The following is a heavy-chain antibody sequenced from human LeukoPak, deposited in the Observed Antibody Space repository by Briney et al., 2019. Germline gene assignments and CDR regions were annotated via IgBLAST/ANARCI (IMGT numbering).Heavy chain of an antibody. CDR1: GGSFSGYY. CDR2: INHSGST. D-gene: IGHD3-3*01. CDR3: ARAIFGAFDY. Sequence: SETLSLTCAAYGGSFSGYYWSWIRQPPGKGLEWIGEINHSGSTNYNPSLKSRVTISVDTSKNQFSLKLSSVTAADTAVYYCARAIFGAFDYWGQGTLVTVSS. V-gene: IGHV4-34*01. J-gene: IGHJ4*02.